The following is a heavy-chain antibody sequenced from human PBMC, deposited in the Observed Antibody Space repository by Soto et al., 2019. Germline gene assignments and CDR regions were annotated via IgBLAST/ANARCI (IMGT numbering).Heavy chain of an antibody. CDR1: GYTFTSYG. D-gene: IGHD2-15*01. V-gene: IGHV1-18*01. CDR2: ISAYNGNT. Sequence: ASVKVSCKASGYTFTSYGISWVRQAPGQGLEWMGWISAYNGNTNYAQKLQGRVTMTTDTSTSTAYMELRSLRSDDTAVYYCAGSLLGYCSGGSCGWFDPSGQGTLVTVSA. CDR3: AGSLLGYCSGGSCGWFDP. J-gene: IGHJ5*02.